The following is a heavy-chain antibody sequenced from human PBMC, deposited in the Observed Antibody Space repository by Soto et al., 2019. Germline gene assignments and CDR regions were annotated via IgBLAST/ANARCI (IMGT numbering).Heavy chain of an antibody. CDR1: GGCVSGYY. V-gene: IGHV4-34*01. CDR2: INHSGST. D-gene: IGHD2-2*02. J-gene: IGHJ4*02. CDR3: ARGLGVKYQLLYHY. Sequence: XGTLALTFAVCGGCVSGYYGSGIRQPPGKGLEWIGEINHSGSTNYNSSLNSRVTISVDTSKNQFSLKLSSVTAADTAVYYCARGLGVKYQLLYHYWGQGTLVTAPQ.